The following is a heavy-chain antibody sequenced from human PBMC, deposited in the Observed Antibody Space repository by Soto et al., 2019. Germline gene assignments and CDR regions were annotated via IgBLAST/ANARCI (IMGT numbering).Heavy chain of an antibody. V-gene: IGHV3-23*01. CDR2: LTPSGGNT. D-gene: IGHD2-8*01. CDR1: GFTFSTYA. CDR3: AGRYCPTGLCYTNYYYSIDV. Sequence: EVQLLDSGGGLVQPGGSLRLSCAASGFTFSTYAMTWVRQAPGKGLEWVSTLTPSGGNTYYADSVQGRFTISRDNSMNTLYLKMNSLRPEYTAVYYCAGRYCPTGLCYTNYYYSIDVWGKGTTVTVSS. J-gene: IGHJ6*03.